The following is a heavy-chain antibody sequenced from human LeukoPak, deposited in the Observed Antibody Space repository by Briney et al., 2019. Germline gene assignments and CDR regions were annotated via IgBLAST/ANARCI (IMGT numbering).Heavy chain of an antibody. V-gene: IGHV5-51*01. CDR1: GYRFTSYW. CDR3: AQAGIPPDAFDI. J-gene: IGHJ3*02. CDR2: IYPGDSDT. Sequence: GESLTISGKGSGYRFTSYWIGGVRQLPGKGLGWMGIIYPGDSDTRYRPSFQGQVTISADKAISTAYLQWSSLEASDTAMYYCAQAGIPPDAFDIWGQGTMVTVSS.